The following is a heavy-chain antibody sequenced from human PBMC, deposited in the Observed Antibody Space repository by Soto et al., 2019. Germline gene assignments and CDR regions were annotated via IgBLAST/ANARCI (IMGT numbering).Heavy chain of an antibody. D-gene: IGHD5-18*01. V-gene: IGHV3-30-3*01. CDR1: GFTFSSYA. CDR3: ASARGYSSLQSGSRFHY. CDR2: ISYDVNNK. Sequence: QVQLVESGGGVVQPGRSLRLSCAASGFTFSSYAMHWVRQAPGKGLEWVAVISYDVNNKYYADSVKGRFTISRDNFKDTLYLQMNSLGPEDTVLCFFASARGYSSLQSGSRFHYWGQGSLVTVSS. J-gene: IGHJ4*02.